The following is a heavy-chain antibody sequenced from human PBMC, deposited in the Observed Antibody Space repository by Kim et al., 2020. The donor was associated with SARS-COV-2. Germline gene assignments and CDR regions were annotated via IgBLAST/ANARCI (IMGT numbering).Heavy chain of an antibody. Sequence: SQTLSLTCAISGDSVSSNSAAWNWIRQSPSRGLEWLGRTYYRSKWYNDYAVSVKSRITINPDTSKNQFSLQLNSVTPEDTAVYYCARDGREPYSGEDWFDPWGQGTLVTVSS. J-gene: IGHJ5*02. D-gene: IGHD6-25*01. CDR1: GDSVSSNSAA. V-gene: IGHV6-1*01. CDR3: ARDGREPYSGEDWFDP. CDR2: TYYRSKWYN.